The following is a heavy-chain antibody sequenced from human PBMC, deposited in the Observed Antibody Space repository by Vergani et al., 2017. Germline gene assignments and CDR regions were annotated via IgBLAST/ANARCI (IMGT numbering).Heavy chain of an antibody. Sequence: QVQLVQSGAEVKKPGSSVKVSCKASGGTFSSYTISWVRQAPGQGLEWMGRIIPILGIANYAQKFQGRVTITADKSPSTAYMELSSLRSEDTAVYYCAREGATVTFDYWGQGTLVTVSS. J-gene: IGHJ4*02. D-gene: IGHD4-11*01. CDR2: IIPILGIA. CDR3: AREGATVTFDY. CDR1: GGTFSSYT. V-gene: IGHV1-69*08.